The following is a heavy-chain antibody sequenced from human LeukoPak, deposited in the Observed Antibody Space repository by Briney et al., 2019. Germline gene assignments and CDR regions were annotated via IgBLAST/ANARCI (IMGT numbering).Heavy chain of an antibody. CDR2: IYYSGST. V-gene: IGHV4-31*03. Sequence: SETLSLTCSVSGGSISSGAYYRSWIRQHPGKGLEWIGYIYYSGSTYYNPSLKSRVTISVDTSKNQFSLQLSSVTAADTAVYYCAREAGGSYYGWFDYWGQGTLVTVSS. CDR3: AREAGGSYYGWFDY. CDR1: GGSISSGAYY. J-gene: IGHJ4*01. D-gene: IGHD1-26*01.